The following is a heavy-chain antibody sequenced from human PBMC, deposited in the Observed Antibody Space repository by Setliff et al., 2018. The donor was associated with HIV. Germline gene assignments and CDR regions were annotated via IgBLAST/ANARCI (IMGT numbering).Heavy chain of an antibody. Sequence: ASETLSLTCTVSGGSISSSSYYWGWIRQPPGKGLEWIGSIYYSGSTYYNPSLKSRVTISVDTSKNQFSLKLSSVTAADTAVYYCASFQTTVHAFDIWVQGTMVTVSS. D-gene: IGHD4-17*01. V-gene: IGHV4-39*01. CDR3: ASFQTTVHAFDI. J-gene: IGHJ3*02. CDR2: IYYSGST. CDR1: GGSISSSSYY.